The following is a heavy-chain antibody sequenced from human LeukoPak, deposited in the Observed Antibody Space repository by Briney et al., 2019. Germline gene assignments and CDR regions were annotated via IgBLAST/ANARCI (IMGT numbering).Heavy chain of an antibody. CDR2: IYTSGST. D-gene: IGHD6-19*01. J-gene: IGHJ6*03. V-gene: IGHV4-4*07. CDR1: GGSISSYY. Sequence: SETLSLTCTVAGGSISSYYWSWIRQPARKGLEWIGRIYTSGSTNYNPSLKSRVTMSVDTSKNQFSLKLSSVTAADTAVYYCARDTCAVAGNYYYYMDVWGKGTTVTISS. CDR3: ARDTCAVAGNYYYYMDV.